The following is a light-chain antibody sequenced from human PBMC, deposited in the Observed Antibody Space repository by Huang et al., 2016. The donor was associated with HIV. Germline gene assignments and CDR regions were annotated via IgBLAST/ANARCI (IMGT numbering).Light chain of an antibody. CDR1: QSVSSN. J-gene: IGKJ3*01. V-gene: IGKV3-15*01. CDR2: GAS. Sequence: EIVMTQSPATLSVSPVGRATLSCRASQSVSSNLAWYQQKPGQAPRLLIDGASTSATGVPARFRGSGSGTEFTLTISDPQSEDCAVYFCHQYNDWPITFGPGTKVDIK. CDR3: HQYNDWPIT.